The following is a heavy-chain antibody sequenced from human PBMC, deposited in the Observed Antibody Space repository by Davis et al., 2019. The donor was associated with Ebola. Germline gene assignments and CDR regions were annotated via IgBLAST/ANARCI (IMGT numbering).Heavy chain of an antibody. CDR3: ARDLYYYDSSGYHRGGFDY. Sequence: LRLSCTVSGGSISSGDYYWSWIRQPPGKGLEWIGYIYYSGSTYYNPSLKSRVTISVDTSKNQFSLKLSSVTAADTAVYYCARDLYYYDSSGYHRGGFDYWGQGTLVTVSS. CDR2: IYYSGST. D-gene: IGHD3-22*01. J-gene: IGHJ4*02. V-gene: IGHV4-30-4*01. CDR1: GGSISSGDYY.